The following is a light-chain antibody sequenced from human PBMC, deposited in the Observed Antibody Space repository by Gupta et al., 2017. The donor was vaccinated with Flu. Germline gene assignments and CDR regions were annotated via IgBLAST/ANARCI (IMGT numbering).Light chain of an antibody. CDR2: DVS. V-gene: IGLV2-14*03. CDR3: SSYTSTCTLI. Sequence: QSALTQTASVSGSPGQSITISCTGTSSDVGGYIYVSWYQQHPGKAPKVMIYDVSKRPSGVAYRFSGSKSGNTASLTISGLQAEDEGDYFCSSYTSTCTLIFGGGTKLTVL. CDR1: SSDVGGYIY. J-gene: IGLJ2*01.